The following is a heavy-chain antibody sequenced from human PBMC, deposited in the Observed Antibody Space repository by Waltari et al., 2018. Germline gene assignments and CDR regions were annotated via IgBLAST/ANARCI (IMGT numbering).Heavy chain of an antibody. D-gene: IGHD3-3*01. Sequence: QVQLVESGGGVVQPGRSLRLSCAASGFTFSSYGMHWVRQAPGKGLEWVAVIWYDGSNKYYADSVKGRFTISRDNSKNTLYLQMNSLRAEDTAVYYCAREDRTISGVSWFDPWGQGTLVTVSS. CDR2: IWYDGSNK. CDR1: GFTFSSYG. V-gene: IGHV3-33*01. J-gene: IGHJ5*02. CDR3: AREDRTISGVSWFDP.